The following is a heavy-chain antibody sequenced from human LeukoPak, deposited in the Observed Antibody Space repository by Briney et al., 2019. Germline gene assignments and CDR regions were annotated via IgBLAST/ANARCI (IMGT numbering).Heavy chain of an antibody. V-gene: IGHV3-23*01. Sequence: GGSLRLSCAASGFTFSSYAMSWVRQAPGKGLEWVSAISGSGGSTYYADSVKGRFTISRDNSKNTLYLQMNSLRAEDTAVYYCAKGPFWSGYYTLDYWGQGTLVTVSS. CDR2: ISGSGGST. CDR3: AKGPFWSGYYTLDY. CDR1: GFTFSSYA. J-gene: IGHJ4*02. D-gene: IGHD3-3*01.